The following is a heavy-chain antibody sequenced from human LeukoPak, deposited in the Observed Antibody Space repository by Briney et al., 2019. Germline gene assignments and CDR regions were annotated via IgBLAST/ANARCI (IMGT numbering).Heavy chain of an antibody. Sequence: PSETLSLTCTVSGGSISSSSYYWGWIRQPPGKGLEWIGSIYYSGSTYYNPSLKSRVTISVDTSKNQFSLKLSSVTAADTAVYYCAIGGGHEPLDYWGQGTLVTVSS. CDR1: GGSISSSSYY. V-gene: IGHV4-39*07. CDR3: AIGGGHEPLDY. J-gene: IGHJ4*02. D-gene: IGHD3-10*01. CDR2: IYYSGST.